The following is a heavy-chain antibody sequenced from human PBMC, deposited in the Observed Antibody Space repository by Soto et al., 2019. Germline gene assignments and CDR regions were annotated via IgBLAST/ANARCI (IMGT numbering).Heavy chain of an antibody. J-gene: IGHJ4*02. CDR3: ARGRRIQLWLRADFDY. CDR2: INHSGST. D-gene: IGHD5-18*01. CDR1: GGSFGGYY. V-gene: IGHV4-34*01. Sequence: ASETLSLTCAVYGGSFGGYYWSWIRQPPGKGLEWIGEINHSGSTNYNPSLKSRVTISVDTSKNQFSLKLSSVTAADTAVYYCARGRRIQLWLRADFDYWGQGTLVTVSS.